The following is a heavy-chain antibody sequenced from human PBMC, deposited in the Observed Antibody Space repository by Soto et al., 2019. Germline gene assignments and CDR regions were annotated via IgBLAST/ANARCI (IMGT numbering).Heavy chain of an antibody. CDR1: GFAISRGYY. D-gene: IGHD1-1*01. V-gene: IGHV4-38-2*02. CDR3: AREKVGTTFFDN. J-gene: IGHJ4*02. Sequence: SETLSLTCSVSGFAISRGYYWSWVRQPPGKGLEWIGSIYPSVSSYHNPSLATRLRLSIDTSKNQFTLNLTSVTAADTALYFCAREKVGTTFFDNWGQGXQVTVYS. CDR2: IYPSVSS.